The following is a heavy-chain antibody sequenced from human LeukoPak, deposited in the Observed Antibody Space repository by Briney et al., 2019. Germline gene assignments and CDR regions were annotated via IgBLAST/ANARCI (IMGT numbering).Heavy chain of an antibody. Sequence: SETLSLTCTVSGGSFSATIYYWAWIRQPPGKGLEWVGSVYYSGSTYYNPSLKSRVTISVDTSKNQFSLKLSSVTAADTAMYYCARQGNGDLYYFDYWGQGTLVTVSS. CDR2: VYYSGST. V-gene: IGHV4-39*01. CDR3: ARQGNGDLYYFDY. D-gene: IGHD4-17*01. J-gene: IGHJ4*02. CDR1: GGSFSATIYY.